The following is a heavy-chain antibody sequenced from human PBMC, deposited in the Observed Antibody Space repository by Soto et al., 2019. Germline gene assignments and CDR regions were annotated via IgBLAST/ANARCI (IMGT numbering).Heavy chain of an antibody. CDR1: GFTFDDYA. J-gene: IGHJ3*02. D-gene: IGHD2-8*01. Sequence: GGSLRLSCAASGFTFDDYAMHWVRQAPGKGLEWVSGISWNSGSVGYADSVKGRFTISRDNAKNSLYLQMNSLRAEDTALYYCACDIWCRRDHASAFAISGQGTMVTVSS. CDR2: ISWNSGSV. V-gene: IGHV3-9*01. CDR3: ACDIWCRRDHASAFAI.